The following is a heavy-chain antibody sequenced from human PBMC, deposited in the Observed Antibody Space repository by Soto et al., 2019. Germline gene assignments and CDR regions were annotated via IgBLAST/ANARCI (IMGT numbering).Heavy chain of an antibody. J-gene: IGHJ4*02. V-gene: IGHV1-18*01. CDR3: ARTYSSSHGFDY. CDR1: GYTFTSYG. CDR2: ISAYNGNT. Sequence: QVQLVQSGAEVKKPGASVKVSCKASGYTFTSYGISWLRQAPGQGLEWMGWISAYNGNTNYAQKLQGRVNMTTDTSTSTGYMELRSLRSDDTAGYYCARTYSSSHGFDYWGQGAMGTVSS. D-gene: IGHD6-13*01.